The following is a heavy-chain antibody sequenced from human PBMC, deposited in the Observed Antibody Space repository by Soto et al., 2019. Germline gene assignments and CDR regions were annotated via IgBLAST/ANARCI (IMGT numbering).Heavy chain of an antibody. CDR2: ISYDGSNK. Sequence: PGGSLRLSCTASGFAFNNFAIHWVRQAPGKGLEWVAVISYDGSNKYYADSVKGRFTISRDNSKNTVYLQMNSLRAEDTAVYYCARPTGGSPPRNYYYGMDVRGHGTTVTVSS. D-gene: IGHD2-8*02. J-gene: IGHJ6*02. CDR3: ARPTGGSPPRNYYYGMDV. CDR1: GFAFNNFA. V-gene: IGHV3-30-3*01.